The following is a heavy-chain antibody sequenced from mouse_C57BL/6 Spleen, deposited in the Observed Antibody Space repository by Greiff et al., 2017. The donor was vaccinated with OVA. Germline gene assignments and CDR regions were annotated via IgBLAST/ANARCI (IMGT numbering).Heavy chain of an antibody. CDR1: GFTFSSYA. D-gene: IGHD2-2*01. V-gene: IGHV5-9-1*02. Sequence: EVKLVESGGDLVKPGGSLKLSCAASGFTFSSYAMSWVRQTPEKRLEWVAYISSGGDYIYYADTVKGRFTISRDNARNTLYLQMSSLKSEDTAMYYCTRDRGVTTSHYFDYWGQGTTLTVSS. J-gene: IGHJ2*01. CDR2: ISSGGDYI. CDR3: TRDRGVTTSHYFDY.